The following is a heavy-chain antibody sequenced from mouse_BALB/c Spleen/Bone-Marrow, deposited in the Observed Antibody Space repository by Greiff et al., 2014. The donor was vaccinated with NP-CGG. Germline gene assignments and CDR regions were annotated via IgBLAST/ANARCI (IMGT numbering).Heavy chain of an antibody. CDR2: IYSGGGA. CDR1: GFSLTSYG. V-gene: IGHV2-2*02. CDR3: ARNWGNGGNYGDY. D-gene: IGHD1-1*02. Sequence: QVQLKQSGPGLVQPSQRLSITCTVSGFSLTSYGVHWVRQSPGKGLEWLGVIYSGGGADCNADFNAKLSISKGNSKSQVFFKMNSQQANDTAIYYCARNWGNGGNYGDYWGQGTLVTVSA. J-gene: IGHJ3*01.